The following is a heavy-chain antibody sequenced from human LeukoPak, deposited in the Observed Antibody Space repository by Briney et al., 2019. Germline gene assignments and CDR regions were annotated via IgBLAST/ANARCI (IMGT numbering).Heavy chain of an antibody. CDR1: GFTFSGAW. D-gene: IGHD2-2*01. CDR3: ARVSGPGMNEYYHL. Sequence: PGGSLRLSCAASGFTFSGAWMHWVRQAPGKGLMWVSRINDDGSSTRHADSVKGRFTISRDNAKNTLYLQMNSLRAEDTAVCYCARVSGPGMNEYYHLWGQGTLVTVSS. V-gene: IGHV3-74*01. CDR2: INDDGSST. J-gene: IGHJ4*02.